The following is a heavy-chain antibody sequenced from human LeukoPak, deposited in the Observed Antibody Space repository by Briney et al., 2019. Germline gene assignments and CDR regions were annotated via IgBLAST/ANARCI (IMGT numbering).Heavy chain of an antibody. D-gene: IGHD6-13*01. V-gene: IGHV4-59*01. Sequence: SETLSLTCTVSGGSISSYYWSWIRQPPGKGLEWIGYIYYSGSTYYNPSLKSRVTISVDTSKNQFSLKLSSVTAADTAVYYCARVPRSWLAFDIWGQGTMVTASS. CDR2: IYYSGST. CDR1: GGSISSYY. CDR3: ARVPRSWLAFDI. J-gene: IGHJ3*02.